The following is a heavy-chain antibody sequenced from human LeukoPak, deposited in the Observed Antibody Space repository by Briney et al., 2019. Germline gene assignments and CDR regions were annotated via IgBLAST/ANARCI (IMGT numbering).Heavy chain of an antibody. D-gene: IGHD3-9*01. CDR2: IYSGGST. V-gene: IGHV3-66*01. J-gene: IGHJ4*02. Sequence: GGSLRLSCAASGFTVSSNYMSWVRQAPGKGLEWVSVIYSGGSTYYADSVKGRFTISRDNSKSTLYLQMNSLRAEDTAVYYCARDRGTISFDYWGQGTLVTVSS. CDR1: GFTVSSNY. CDR3: ARDRGTISFDY.